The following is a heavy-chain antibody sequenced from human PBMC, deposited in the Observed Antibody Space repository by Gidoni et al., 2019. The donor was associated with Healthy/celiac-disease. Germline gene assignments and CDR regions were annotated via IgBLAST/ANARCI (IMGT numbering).Heavy chain of an antibody. D-gene: IGHD3-22*01. CDR2: IDPSDSYT. V-gene: IGHV5-10-1*01. CDR3: ARHTKYYYDSSGLGGV. J-gene: IGHJ6*02. Sequence: WVRQMPGKGLEWMGRIDPSDSYTNYSPSFQGHVTISADKSISTAYLQWSSLKASDTAMYYCARHTKYYYDSSGLGGVWGQGTTVTVSS.